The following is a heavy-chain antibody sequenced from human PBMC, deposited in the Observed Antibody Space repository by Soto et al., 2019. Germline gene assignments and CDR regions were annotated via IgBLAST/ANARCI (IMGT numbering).Heavy chain of an antibody. Sequence: QVQLVESGGGLVKPGGSLRLSCGASGFIFSNYYMSWIRQAPGKGLEWVSYISSTGRTIYYADSVKGRFTVSRDNAQNSLSLKLNSLRVEDTAVYYCARSYSSGWEFDYWGQGTQVTVSS. V-gene: IGHV3-11*01. CDR3: ARSYSSGWEFDY. J-gene: IGHJ4*02. CDR1: GFIFSNYY. CDR2: ISSTGRTI. D-gene: IGHD6-19*01.